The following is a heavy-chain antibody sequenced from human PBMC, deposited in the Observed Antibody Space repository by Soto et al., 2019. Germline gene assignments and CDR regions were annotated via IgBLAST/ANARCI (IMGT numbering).Heavy chain of an antibody. Sequence: QVQLVQSGAEVKKPGSSVTVSCKASGGTFSSYTISWVRQAPGQGLEWMGRIIPILGIANYAQKFQGRVTITADKSTSTAYMELSSLRSEDTAVYYCARVERYCSSTSCYRGFDYWGQGTLVTVSS. CDR3: ARVERYCSSTSCYRGFDY. J-gene: IGHJ4*02. V-gene: IGHV1-69*02. CDR2: IIPILGIA. CDR1: GGTFSSYT. D-gene: IGHD2-2*01.